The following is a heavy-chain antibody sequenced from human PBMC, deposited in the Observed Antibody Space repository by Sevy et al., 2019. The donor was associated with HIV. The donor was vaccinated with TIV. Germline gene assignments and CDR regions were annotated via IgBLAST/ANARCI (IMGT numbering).Heavy chain of an antibody. CDR3: ARGGDILTGLDY. CDR1: GFTFSSYA. V-gene: IGHV3-30-3*01. D-gene: IGHD3-9*01. Sequence: GGSLRLSCAASGFTFSSYAMHWVRQAPGKGLEWVAVISYDGSNKYYADSVKGRFTISRDNSKNTLYPQMNSLRAEDTAVYYCARGGDILTGLDYWGQGTLVTVSS. J-gene: IGHJ4*02. CDR2: ISYDGSNK.